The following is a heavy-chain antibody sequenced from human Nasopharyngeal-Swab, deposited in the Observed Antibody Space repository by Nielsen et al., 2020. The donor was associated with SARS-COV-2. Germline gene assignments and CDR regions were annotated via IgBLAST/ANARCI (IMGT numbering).Heavy chain of an antibody. CDR1: GFTFDDYA. J-gene: IGHJ6*02. CDR3: AKDVRGSGSLGCMDV. CDR2: ISGSGGST. Sequence: GGSLRLSCAASGFTFDDYAMHWVRQAPGKGLEWVSAISGSGGSTYYADSVKGRFTISRDNSKNTLYLQMNSLRAEDTAVYYCAKDVRGSGSLGCMDVWGQGTTVTVSS. V-gene: IGHV3-23*01. D-gene: IGHD3-10*01.